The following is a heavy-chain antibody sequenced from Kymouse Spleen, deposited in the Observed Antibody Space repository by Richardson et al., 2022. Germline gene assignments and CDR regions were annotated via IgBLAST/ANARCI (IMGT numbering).Heavy chain of an antibody. D-gene: IGHD2-2*02. CDR2: IKSKTDGGTT. CDR1: GFTFSNAW. V-gene: IGHV3-15*01. Sequence: EVQLVESGGGLVKPGGSLRLSCAASGFTFSNAWMSWVRQAPGKGLEWVGRIKSKTDGGTTDYAAPVKGRFTISRDDSKNTLYLQMNSLKTEDTAVYYCTTDSIVVVPAAIDDYSNYYFDYWGQGTLVTVSS. CDR3: TTDSIVVVPAAIDDYSNYYFDY. J-gene: IGHJ4*02.